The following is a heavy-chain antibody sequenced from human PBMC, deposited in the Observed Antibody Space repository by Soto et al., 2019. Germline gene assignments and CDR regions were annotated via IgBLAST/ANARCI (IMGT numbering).Heavy chain of an antibody. Sequence: SETLSLTFAGYGGYFSGYYWSWIRQPPGKGLEWIGEINHSGRTNYNSSLKSRVTISVDTSKNQFSLKLSSVTAADTAVYYCARGLRDGGWSAYCIFDYWGQGTLVTVSS. D-gene: IGHD3-3*01. CDR2: INHSGRT. CDR3: ARGLRDGGWSAYCIFDY. V-gene: IGHV4-34*01. J-gene: IGHJ4*02. CDR1: GGYFSGYY.